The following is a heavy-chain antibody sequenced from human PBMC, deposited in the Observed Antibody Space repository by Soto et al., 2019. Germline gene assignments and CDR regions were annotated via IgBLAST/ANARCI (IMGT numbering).Heavy chain of an antibody. CDR1: GGSISSGGYY. CDR2: IYYSGST. V-gene: IGHV4-31*03. CDR3: ARDATYYYYGMDV. Sequence: PSETLSLTCTVSGGSISSGGYYWSWIRQHPGKGLEWIGYIYYSGSTYYNPSLKSRVTISVDTSKNQFSLKLSSVTAADTAVYYCARDATYYYYGMDVWGQGTTVTVSS. J-gene: IGHJ6*02.